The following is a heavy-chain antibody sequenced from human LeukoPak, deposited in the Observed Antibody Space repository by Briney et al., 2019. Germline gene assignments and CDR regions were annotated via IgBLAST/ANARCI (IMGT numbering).Heavy chain of an antibody. D-gene: IGHD2-15*01. CDR1: GFTFSSYG. V-gene: IGHV3-30*02. Sequence: GGSLRLSCAASGFTFSSYGMHWVRQAPGKGLEWVAFIRYDGSNKYYADSVKGRFTISRDNSKNTLYPQMNSLRAEDTAVYYCAKKGSKGVVVNSYYYYYYMDVWGKGTTVTISS. CDR2: IRYDGSNK. J-gene: IGHJ6*03. CDR3: AKKGSKGVVVNSYYYYYYMDV.